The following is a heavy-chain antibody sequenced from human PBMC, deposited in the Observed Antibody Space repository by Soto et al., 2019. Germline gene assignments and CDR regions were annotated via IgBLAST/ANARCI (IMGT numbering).Heavy chain of an antibody. CDR2: ISGSGSST. D-gene: IGHD2-2*01. CDR1: GFTFSSYA. Sequence: EVQLLESGGGRIQPGGSLRLSCAASGFTFSSYAMNWVRQVPGKGLLWVSGISGSGSSTYYSDSVRGRFTISRDNSRNTLYLQMSSLRVEDTALYYCAKGDRNQPAVVDYWGQGTLVTVSS. CDR3: AKGDRNQPAVVDY. V-gene: IGHV3-23*01. J-gene: IGHJ4*02.